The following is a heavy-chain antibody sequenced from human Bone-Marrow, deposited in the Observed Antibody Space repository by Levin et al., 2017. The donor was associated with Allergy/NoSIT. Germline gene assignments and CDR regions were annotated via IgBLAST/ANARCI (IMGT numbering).Heavy chain of an antibody. Sequence: PGGSLRLSCNVYGGPFSDFYLTWIRQTPGKGLEWIGEINYSGRSNYNSSLKSRLTISVDTSQAQVSLRLTSVTAADTAVYYCAISSWYSWYFDLWGRGTLVSVSS. CDR2: INYSGRS. D-gene: IGHD6-13*01. V-gene: IGHV4-34*01. J-gene: IGHJ2*01. CDR3: AISSWYSWYFDL. CDR1: GGPFSDFY.